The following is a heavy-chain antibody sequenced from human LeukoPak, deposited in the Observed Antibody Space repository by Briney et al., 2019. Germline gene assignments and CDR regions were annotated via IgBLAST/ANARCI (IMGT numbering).Heavy chain of an antibody. J-gene: IGHJ4*02. Sequence: ASVTVSCTASGYTFTIYYMHWVRQAPGQGLEWMGIINPSGGSTSYAQKFQGRVTMTRDTSTSTVYMELSSLRSEDTAVYYCARDGGRIAARHEFDYWGQGTLVTVSS. CDR3: ARDGGRIAARHEFDY. V-gene: IGHV1-46*01. CDR1: GYTFTIYY. CDR2: INPSGGST. D-gene: IGHD6-6*01.